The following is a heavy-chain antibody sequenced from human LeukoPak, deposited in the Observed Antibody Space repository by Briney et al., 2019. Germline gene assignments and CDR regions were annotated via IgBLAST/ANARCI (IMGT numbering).Heavy chain of an antibody. CDR3: AREPPTKTTVVDSVDAFDI. Sequence: GGSLRLSCAASGFTFSSYAMHWVRQAPGKGLEWVAVISYDGSNKYYADSVKGRFTISRDNSKNTLYLQMNSLRAEDTAVYYCAREPPTKTTVVDSVDAFDIWGQGTMVTVSS. D-gene: IGHD4-23*01. CDR2: ISYDGSNK. V-gene: IGHV3-30-3*01. J-gene: IGHJ3*02. CDR1: GFTFSSYA.